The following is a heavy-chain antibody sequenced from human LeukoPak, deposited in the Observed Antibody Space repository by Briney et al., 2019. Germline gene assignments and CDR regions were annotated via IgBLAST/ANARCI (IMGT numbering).Heavy chain of an antibody. Sequence: GGSLRLSCAASGFTFSDYYMSWIRQAPGKGLEWISYLSGSGNTIYYADSVKGRFTISRDNAKTSLYLQMNSLRVEDTAVYYCARGWWELLRDYWGQGTLVTVSS. CDR2: LSGSGNTI. D-gene: IGHD1-26*01. J-gene: IGHJ4*02. CDR3: ARGWWELLRDY. V-gene: IGHV3-11*04. CDR1: GFTFSDYY.